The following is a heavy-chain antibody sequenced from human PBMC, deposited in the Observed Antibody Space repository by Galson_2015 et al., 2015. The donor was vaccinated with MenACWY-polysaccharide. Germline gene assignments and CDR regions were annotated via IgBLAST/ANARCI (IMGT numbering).Heavy chain of an antibody. CDR1: GFTFSTYW. Sequence: SLRLSCAASGFTFSTYWMTWVRQTPGKGLEWVASIKQDGSEKYYVDSMKGRFTISRDNAKNSLYLQVNSLRAEDTAAYYCARPHFDSYFYYYYMDVWGKGTTVTVSS. V-gene: IGHV3-7*01. CDR3: ARPHFDSYFYYYYMDV. J-gene: IGHJ6*03. CDR2: IKQDGSEK. D-gene: IGHD3-3*01.